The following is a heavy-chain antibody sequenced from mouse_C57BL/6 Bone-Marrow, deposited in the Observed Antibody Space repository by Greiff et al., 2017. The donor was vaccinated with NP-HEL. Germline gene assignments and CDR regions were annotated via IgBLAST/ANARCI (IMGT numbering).Heavy chain of an antibody. Sequence: QVQLQQPGAELVMPGASVKLSCKASGYTFTSYWMHWVKQRPGQGLEWIGEIDPSDSYTNYNQKFKGKSTLTVDKSSSTAYMQLSSLTSEDSAVYYCAREDGVNWVVQYYFDYGGKGTTLTVSS. CDR3: AREDGVNWVVQYYFDY. D-gene: IGHD4-1*01. CDR2: IDPSDSYT. CDR1: GYTFTSYW. J-gene: IGHJ2*01. V-gene: IGHV1-69*01.